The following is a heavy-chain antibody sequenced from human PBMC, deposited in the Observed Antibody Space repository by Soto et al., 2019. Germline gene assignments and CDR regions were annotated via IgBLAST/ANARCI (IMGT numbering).Heavy chain of an antibody. CDR2: IYYSGST. V-gene: IGHV4-30-4*01. CDR3: AREHYGEYFDY. Sequence: TLSLTCTVSGGSISSGYYYWSWIRQPPGKGLEWIGYIYYSGSTYYNPSLKSRVTISVDTSKNQFSLKLSSVTAADTAVYYCAREHYGEYFDYWGQGTLVTVSS. CDR1: GGSISSGYYY. J-gene: IGHJ4*02. D-gene: IGHD4-17*01.